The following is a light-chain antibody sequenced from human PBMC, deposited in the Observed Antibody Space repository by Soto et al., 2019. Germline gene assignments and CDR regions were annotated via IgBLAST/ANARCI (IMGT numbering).Light chain of an antibody. CDR3: QQFNTYTRT. CDR1: QGISNF. CDR2: AAS. Sequence: IQLTQSPSSLSSSLGDRVTITCRASQGISNFLAWYQQKPGKAPKLLIYAASTLQSGVPSRFSGSGSGTDGTITISSLQKEDGATYYCQQFNTYTRTFGQGTKVDIK. J-gene: IGKJ1*01. V-gene: IGKV1-9*01.